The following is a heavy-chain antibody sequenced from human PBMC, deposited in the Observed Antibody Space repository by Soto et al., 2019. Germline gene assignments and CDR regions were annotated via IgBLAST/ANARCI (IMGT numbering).Heavy chain of an antibody. CDR2: IIPIFGTA. CDR3: ARDAGSTPPSWFDP. V-gene: IGHV1-69*06. D-gene: IGHD2-2*01. J-gene: IGHJ5*02. CDR1: GGTFSSYA. Sequence: ASVKVSCKASGGTFSSYAISWVRQAPGQVLERMGGIIPIFGTANYAQKFQGRVTITADKSTSTAYMELRSLRSEDTAVYYCARDAGSTPPSWFDPWGQGTLVTVSS.